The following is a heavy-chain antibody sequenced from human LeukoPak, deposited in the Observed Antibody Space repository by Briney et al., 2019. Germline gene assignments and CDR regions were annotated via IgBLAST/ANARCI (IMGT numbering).Heavy chain of an antibody. CDR3: AKGPENYYDSSGYDGDY. D-gene: IGHD3-22*01. J-gene: IGHJ4*02. CDR2: ISYDGSNK. V-gene: IGHV3-30-3*01. CDR1: GFTFSSYA. Sequence: GGSLRLSCAASGFTFSSYAMHWVRQAPGKGLEWVAVISYDGSNKYYADSVKGRFTISRDNSKNTLYLQMNSLRAEDTAVYYCAKGPENYYDSSGYDGDYWGQGTLVTVSS.